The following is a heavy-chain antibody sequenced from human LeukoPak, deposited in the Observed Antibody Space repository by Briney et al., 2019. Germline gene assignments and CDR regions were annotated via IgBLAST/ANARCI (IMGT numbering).Heavy chain of an antibody. J-gene: IGHJ3*02. D-gene: IGHD6-19*01. CDR3: ARAGIAVANAFDI. Sequence: PSQTLSLTCAVSGGSTSSGGYSWSWIRQPPGKGLEWIGYIYHSGSTYYNPSLRSRVTMSVDRSKNQFPLKLSSVTAADTAVYYCARAGIAVANAFDIWGQGTMVTVSS. V-gene: IGHV4-30-2*01. CDR2: IYHSGST. CDR1: GGSTSSGGYS.